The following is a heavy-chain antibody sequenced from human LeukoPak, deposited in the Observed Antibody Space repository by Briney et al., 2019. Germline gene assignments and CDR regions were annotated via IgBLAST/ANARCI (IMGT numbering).Heavy chain of an antibody. CDR3: ARAVGYWGYYFDY. CDR2: INQDGSEK. CDR1: GFTFTTNW. Sequence: PGGSLRLSCAASGFTFTTNWMTWVRQAPGKGLEWVATINQDGSEKYYVDSVKGRFTISRDNAKNSLYLQMNSLRAEDTAVYYCARAVGYWGYYFDYWGQGTLVTVSS. D-gene: IGHD3-22*01. V-gene: IGHV3-7*01. J-gene: IGHJ4*02.